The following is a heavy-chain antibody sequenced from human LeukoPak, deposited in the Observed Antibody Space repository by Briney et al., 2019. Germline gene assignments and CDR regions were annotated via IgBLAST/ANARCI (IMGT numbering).Heavy chain of an antibody. Sequence: SETLSLTCTVSGGSISSSSYYWGWVRQPPGKGLEWIASMSYGGSTYYNPSLKSRVTISIDTSKNQFFLKLSSVTAADTAVYYCALPLGGTFDIWGQGTLVTVSS. CDR2: MSYGGST. J-gene: IGHJ3*02. D-gene: IGHD3-16*01. V-gene: IGHV4-39*07. CDR1: GGSISSSSYY. CDR3: ALPLGGTFDI.